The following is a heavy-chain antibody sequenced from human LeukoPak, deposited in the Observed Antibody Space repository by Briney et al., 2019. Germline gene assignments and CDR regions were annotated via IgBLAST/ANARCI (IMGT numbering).Heavy chain of an antibody. Sequence: GGSLRLSCAASGFTFSSYAMSWVRQAPGKGLEWVSAISGSGGSTYYADSVRGRFTISRDNSKNTLYLQMNSLRAEDTAVYYCARGGDYYYAMDVWGQGTTVTVSS. D-gene: IGHD3-16*01. CDR1: GFTFSSYA. CDR3: ARGGDYYYAMDV. J-gene: IGHJ6*02. CDR2: ISGSGGST. V-gene: IGHV3-23*01.